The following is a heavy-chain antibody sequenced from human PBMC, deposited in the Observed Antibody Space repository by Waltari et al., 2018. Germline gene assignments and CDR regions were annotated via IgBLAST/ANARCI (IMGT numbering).Heavy chain of an antibody. D-gene: IGHD7-27*01. V-gene: IGHV3-7*01. Sequence: EVQLVESGGGLVQPGGSLRLSCAASGFTLRSYWMGWVRQAPGKGLEWVANIKQDGSEKYYVDSVKGRFTISRDNAKNSLYLQMNSLRAEDTAVYYCARNWVQADYFDYWGQGTLVTVSS. J-gene: IGHJ4*02. CDR2: IKQDGSEK. CDR3: ARNWVQADYFDY. CDR1: GFTLRSYW.